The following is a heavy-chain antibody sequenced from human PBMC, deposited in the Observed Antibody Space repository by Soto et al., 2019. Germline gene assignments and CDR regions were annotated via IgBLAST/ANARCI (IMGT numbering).Heavy chain of an antibody. J-gene: IGHJ3*02. Sequence: ASVKVSCKASGYTFTGYYMHWVRQAPGQGLEWMGWINPNSGGTNYAQKFQGRVTMTRDTSISTAYMELSRLRSDDTAVYYCARVPESDDSTYDAFDIWRQRTMVTVSS. CDR2: INPNSGGT. CDR1: GYTFTGYY. CDR3: ARVPESDDSTYDAFDI. V-gene: IGHV1-2*02. D-gene: IGHD3-22*01.